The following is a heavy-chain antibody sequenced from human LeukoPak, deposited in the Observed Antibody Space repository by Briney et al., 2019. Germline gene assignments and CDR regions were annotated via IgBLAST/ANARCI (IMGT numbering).Heavy chain of an antibody. Sequence: SETLSLTCTVSGDSISNYYWTWIRQAAGKGLEWIGRIYTSGSAVYNPSLKSRLTMSLDTSKNQFSLKLSSVTAEDTAVYYCARRTADSYYMDVWGKGTTVTVSS. CDR2: IYTSGSA. D-gene: IGHD2-2*01. CDR1: GDSISNYY. V-gene: IGHV4-4*07. CDR3: ARRTADSYYMDV. J-gene: IGHJ6*03.